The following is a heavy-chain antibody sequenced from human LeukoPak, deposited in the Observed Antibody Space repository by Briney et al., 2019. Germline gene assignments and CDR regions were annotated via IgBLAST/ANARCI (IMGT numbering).Heavy chain of an antibody. D-gene: IGHD4-23*01. CDR3: ARYGGNDGYWFFNL. Sequence: SETLSLTCTVSGDSIRNYYWSWIRQPPGKGLEWIGYIYYRGNTNYNPSLKSRVIISIDTSRNQFSLKMSSVTAADTAVYFCARYGGNDGYWFFNLWGRGTLVTVSS. J-gene: IGHJ2*01. CDR1: GDSIRNYY. V-gene: IGHV4-59*01. CDR2: IYYRGNT.